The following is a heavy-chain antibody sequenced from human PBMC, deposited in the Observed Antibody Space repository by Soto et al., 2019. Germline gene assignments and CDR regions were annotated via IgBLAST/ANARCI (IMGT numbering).Heavy chain of an antibody. CDR1: GFTFSIYA. V-gene: IGHV3-23*01. CDR3: AKYSTSGPSRFFDL. D-gene: IGHD5-12*01. Sequence: PGGSLRLSCAASGFTFSIYAAAWIRQTPGKGLEWVSVIGAGSDGIQYVDSVKGRFSISRDNSKNTLYLHMNSLRAEDTAIYYCAKYSTSGPSRFFDLWGQGTLVTVSS. CDR2: IGAGSDGI. J-gene: IGHJ4*02.